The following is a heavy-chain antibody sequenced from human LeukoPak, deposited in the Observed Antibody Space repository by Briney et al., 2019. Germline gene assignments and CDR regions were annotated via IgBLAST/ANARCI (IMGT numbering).Heavy chain of an antibody. CDR1: GFTFSSYS. CDR3: ARDSDYYGSGSHRDAFDI. Sequence: GGSLRLSCAASGFTFSSYSMNWVRQAPGKGLEWVSYISSSSSTIYYADSVKGRFTISRDNAKNSLYLQMNSLRAEDTAVYCCARDSDYYGSGSHRDAFDIWGQGTMVTVSS. V-gene: IGHV3-48*01. J-gene: IGHJ3*02. D-gene: IGHD3-10*01. CDR2: ISSSSSTI.